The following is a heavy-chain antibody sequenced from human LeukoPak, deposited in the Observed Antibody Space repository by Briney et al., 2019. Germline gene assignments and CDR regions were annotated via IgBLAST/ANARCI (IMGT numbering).Heavy chain of an antibody. CDR3: AKDYGDSYFDY. D-gene: IGHD4-17*01. V-gene: IGHV3-30*18. Sequence: PGGSLRLSCAASGFTFSSYGMHWVRQAPGKGLEWVAVISYDGSNKYYADSVKGRFTISRDNSKNTLYLQMNSLRAEDTAVYYCAKDYGDSYFDYWGQGTLVTVSS. CDR1: GFTFSSYG. J-gene: IGHJ4*02. CDR2: ISYDGSNK.